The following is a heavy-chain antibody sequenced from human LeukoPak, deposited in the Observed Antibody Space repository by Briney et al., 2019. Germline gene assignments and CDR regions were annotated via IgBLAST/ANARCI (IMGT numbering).Heavy chain of an antibody. CDR1: GFAFSTYA. D-gene: IGHD6-6*01. CDR2: ISRTGDST. V-gene: IGHV3-23*01. J-gene: IGHJ6*02. CDR3: AFSKYTYDYAMDV. Sequence: GGSLRLSCAASGFAFSTYAMIWVRLTPGKGLEWVSHISRTGDSTIYGDAVKGRFTISRDNSKNVLNLQMNSLRAEDTAVYYCAFSKYTYDYAMDVWGQGTTVTVSS.